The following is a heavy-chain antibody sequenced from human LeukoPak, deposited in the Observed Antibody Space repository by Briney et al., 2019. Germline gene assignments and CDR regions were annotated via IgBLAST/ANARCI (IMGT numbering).Heavy chain of an antibody. CDR2: ISSSSSYI. CDR3: ATGDYGAFDI. D-gene: IGHD4-17*01. V-gene: IGHV3-21*01. Sequence: PGGSLRLSCVASGFIFSSYSMNWVRQAPGKGLEWVSSISSSSSYIYYADSVKCRFTISRDNAKNSLYLQMNSLRAEDTAVYYCATGDYGAFDIWGQGTMVTVSS. J-gene: IGHJ3*02. CDR1: GFIFSSYS.